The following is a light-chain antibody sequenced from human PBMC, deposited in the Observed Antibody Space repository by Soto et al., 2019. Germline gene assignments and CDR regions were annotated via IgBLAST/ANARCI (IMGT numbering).Light chain of an antibody. J-gene: IGKJ3*01. CDR1: QSIMNY. CDR2: TAS. V-gene: IGKV1-39*01. CDR3: QQSYDSPLT. Sequence: DIQMTQSPSSLSASLGDRVTITCRASQSIMNYLIWYQQKPGKAPKLLIYTASSLQSGIPSRFSGSGSGTDFSLTISSLQPEDSATYYCQQSYDSPLTFGPGTNVDI.